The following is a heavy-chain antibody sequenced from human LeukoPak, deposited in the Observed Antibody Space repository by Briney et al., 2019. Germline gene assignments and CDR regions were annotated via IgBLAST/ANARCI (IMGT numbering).Heavy chain of an antibody. D-gene: IGHD3-9*01. CDR3: AKGDDILTGWMDY. Sequence: GGSLRLSCAASGFTFSSYGMSWVRQAPGKGLEWVSAISGSGGSTYYADSVKGRFTISRDNSKNTLYLQMNSLRAEDTAVYYCAKGDDILTGWMDYWGQGTLVTVSS. V-gene: IGHV3-23*01. CDR1: GFTFSSYG. J-gene: IGHJ4*02. CDR2: ISGSGGST.